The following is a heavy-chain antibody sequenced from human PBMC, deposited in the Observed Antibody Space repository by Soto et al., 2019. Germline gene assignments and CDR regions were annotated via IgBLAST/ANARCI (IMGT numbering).Heavy chain of an antibody. J-gene: IGHJ1*01. D-gene: IGHD3-22*01. Sequence: EVQLVESGGGLVQPGGSLRLSCAASGFTSSRYTMNWVRQAPGRGLAWVSYIIGSSSTTYYADSVKGRFTISRDNAKNSLYLQMNSLRDEDTAVYYCARGYHYYDSSGYYSSAEYFQHWGQGTLVTVSS. CDR1: GFTSSRYT. CDR3: ARGYHYYDSSGYYSSAEYFQH. CDR2: IIGSSSTT. V-gene: IGHV3-48*02.